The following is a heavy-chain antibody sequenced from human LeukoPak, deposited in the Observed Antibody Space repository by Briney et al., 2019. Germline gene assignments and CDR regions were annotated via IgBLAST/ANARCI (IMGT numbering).Heavy chain of an antibody. Sequence: PSETLSLTCTVSGGSISSSSYYWGWIRQPPGKGLEWIGSIYYSGSTYYNPSLKSRVTISVDTSKNQFSLKLSSVTAADTAVYYCARMSGSIFGVVYFDYWGQGTLVTVSS. J-gene: IGHJ4*02. V-gene: IGHV4-39*01. CDR2: IYYSGST. CDR1: GGSISSSSYY. CDR3: ARMSGSIFGVVYFDY. D-gene: IGHD3-3*01.